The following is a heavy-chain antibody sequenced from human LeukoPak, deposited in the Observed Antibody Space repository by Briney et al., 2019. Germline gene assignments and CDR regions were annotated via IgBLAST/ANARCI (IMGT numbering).Heavy chain of an antibody. CDR1: GGTFSRYA. J-gene: IGHJ4*02. Sequence: SVKVSCKASGGTFSRYAISWVRQAPGQGLEWMGGIIPIFGTPNYAQKFQGRVTITADESTSTAYMELSSLRSEDTAVYYCARGDPMTYCFDYWGQGTLVTVSS. V-gene: IGHV1-69*01. CDR2: IIPIFGTP. CDR3: ARGDPMTYCFDY.